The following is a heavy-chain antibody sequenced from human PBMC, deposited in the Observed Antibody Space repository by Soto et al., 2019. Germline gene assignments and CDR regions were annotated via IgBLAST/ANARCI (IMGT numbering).Heavy chain of an antibody. CDR3: ARAGDYTLPYV. D-gene: IGHD3-3*01. CDR2: INLNSGGT. J-gene: IGHJ6*04. V-gene: IGHV1-2*04. Sequence: QVQLVQSGAEVKKPGASVKVSCKASGYTFTGYYMHWVRQAPGQGLEWMGWINLNSGGTNYAQKFQGWVTMTRDTSISTAYMELSRLRSDDTAVYYCARAGDYTLPYVWGKGTTVTVSS. CDR1: GYTFTGYY.